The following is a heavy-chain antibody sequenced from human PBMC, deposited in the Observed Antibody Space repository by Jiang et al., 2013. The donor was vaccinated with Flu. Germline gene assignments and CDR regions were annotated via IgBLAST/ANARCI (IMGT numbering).Heavy chain of an antibody. Sequence: SGAEVKKPGASVKVSCKASGYTFTDYYMYWVRQAPGQGLEWMGWINPNSGDTNYAQNFQGRVTMTRDTSISTAYMELSSLRSDDTAVYYCARDATYYDFWGYGMDVWGQGTTV. CDR1: GYTFTDYY. J-gene: IGHJ6*02. V-gene: IGHV1-2*02. CDR2: INPNSGDT. D-gene: IGHD3-3*01. CDR3: ARDATYYDFWGYGMDV.